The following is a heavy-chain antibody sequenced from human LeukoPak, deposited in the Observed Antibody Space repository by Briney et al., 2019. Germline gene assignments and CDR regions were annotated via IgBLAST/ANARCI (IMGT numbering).Heavy chain of an antibody. CDR2: IYYSGIT. V-gene: IGHV4-59*08. D-gene: IGHD5-18*01. CDR1: GDSISSYY. CDR3: ARHGISYGYDY. Sequence: SETLSLTCIVSGDSISSYYWSWIRQPPGRGLEWIADIYYSGITKYNPSLKNRITMSLDTSKNQFSLELSSVTAADTAVYYCARHGISYGYDYWGQGTLVTVSS. J-gene: IGHJ4*02.